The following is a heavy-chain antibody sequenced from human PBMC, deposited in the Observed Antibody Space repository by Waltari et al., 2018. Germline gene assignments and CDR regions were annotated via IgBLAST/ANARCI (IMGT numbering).Heavy chain of an antibody. Sequence: QVQLVQSGAEVKKPGSSVKVSCKASGGTFSSYAISWVRQAPGQGLEWMGGIIPIFGTANYAQKFQGRVTITADESTSTAYMELSSLRSEDTAVYYCASSQARLGVVAKYGMDVWGQGTTVTDSS. CDR2: IIPIFGTA. D-gene: IGHD5-12*01. V-gene: IGHV1-69*12. J-gene: IGHJ6*02. CDR1: GGTFSSYA. CDR3: ASSQARLGVVAKYGMDV.